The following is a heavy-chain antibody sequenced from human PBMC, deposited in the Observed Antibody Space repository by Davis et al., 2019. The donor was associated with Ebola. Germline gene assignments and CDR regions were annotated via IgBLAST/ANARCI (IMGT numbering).Heavy chain of an antibody. CDR1: GFTFSSYA. Sequence: GESLKISCAASGFTFSSYAMSWVRQAPGKGLEWVSAISGSGGSTYYGDSVKGRFTISRDNSKNTVYLQMNSLRAEDTAVYYCVRELYDYVWLAYFDRWGQGTPVTVSS. J-gene: IGHJ4*02. CDR3: VRELYDYVWLAYFDR. V-gene: IGHV3-23*01. CDR2: ISGSGGST. D-gene: IGHD3-16*01.